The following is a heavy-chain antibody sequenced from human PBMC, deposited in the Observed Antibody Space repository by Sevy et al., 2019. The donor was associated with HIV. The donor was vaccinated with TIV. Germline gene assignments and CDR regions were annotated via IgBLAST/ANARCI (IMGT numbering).Heavy chain of an antibody. CDR3: ARDRDSSGIYYYGMDV. Sequence: GGSLRLSCAASGFTFSSYSMNWVRQAPGKGLEWVSSISSSSSYIYYADSVKGRFTISRDKAKNSLYLQMNSLRADDTAVYYGARDRDSSGIYYYGMDVWGQGTTVTVSS. V-gene: IGHV3-21*01. J-gene: IGHJ6*02. CDR2: ISSSSSYI. D-gene: IGHD3-22*01. CDR1: GFTFSSYS.